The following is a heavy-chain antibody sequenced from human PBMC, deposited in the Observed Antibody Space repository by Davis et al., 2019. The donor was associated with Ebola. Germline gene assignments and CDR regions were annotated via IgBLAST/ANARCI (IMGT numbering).Heavy chain of an antibody. CDR1: GGTFSSYA. J-gene: IGHJ5*02. D-gene: IGHD1-1*01. V-gene: IGHV1-69*06. Sequence: AASVKVSCKASGGTFSSYAISWVRQAPGQGLEWMGGIIPIFGTANYAQKFQGRVTITAAKSTSTAYMELSSLRSEDTAVYYCARDDWNQNWFDPWGQGTLVTVSS. CDR2: IIPIFGTA. CDR3: ARDDWNQNWFDP.